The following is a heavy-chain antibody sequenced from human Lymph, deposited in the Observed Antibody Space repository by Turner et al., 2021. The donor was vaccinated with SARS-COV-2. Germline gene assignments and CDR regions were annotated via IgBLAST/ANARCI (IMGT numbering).Heavy chain of an antibody. CDR2: IWYDGSNK. V-gene: IGHV3-33*01. J-gene: IGHJ4*02. Sequence: QVQLVESGGGVVQPGGSLRLSCAASGFTFSTYGMHWVRQAPGKGLGWVALIWYDGSNKYYADSVKGRFTISRDNSKNTLYLQMNSRRAEDTAVYYCAREGVVGATTGLDYWGQGTLVTVSS. CDR3: AREGVVGATTGLDY. D-gene: IGHD1-26*01. CDR1: GFTFSTYG.